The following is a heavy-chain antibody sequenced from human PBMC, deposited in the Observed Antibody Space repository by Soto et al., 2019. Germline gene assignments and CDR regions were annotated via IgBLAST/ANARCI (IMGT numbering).Heavy chain of an antibody. J-gene: IGHJ4*02. CDR2: ISGSGGST. CDR3: AKFLRPIVVVTAFDY. Sequence: PGGSLRLSCAASGFTFSSYAMSWVRQAPGKGLEWVSAISGSGGSTYYADSVKGRFTISRDNSKNTLYLQMNSLRAEDTAVYYCAKFLRPIVVVTAFDYWGQGTLVTVSS. D-gene: IGHD2-21*02. V-gene: IGHV3-23*01. CDR1: GFTFSSYA.